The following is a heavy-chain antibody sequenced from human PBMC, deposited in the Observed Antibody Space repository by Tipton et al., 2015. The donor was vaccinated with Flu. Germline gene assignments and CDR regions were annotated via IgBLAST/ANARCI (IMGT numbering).Heavy chain of an antibody. CDR1: GDSVSSNSAA. CDR2: TYYRSKWYN. J-gene: IGHJ6*02. D-gene: IGHD2-2*01. V-gene: IGHV6-1*01. Sequence: GLVKPSQTLSLTCAISGDSVSSNSAAWNWIRQSPSRGLEWLGRTYYRSKWYNDYAVYVKSRITINPDTSKNQFSLQLNSVTPEDTAVYYCARGTGYCSSTSCFHGMDVWGQGTTVTVSS. CDR3: ARGTGYCSSTSCFHGMDV.